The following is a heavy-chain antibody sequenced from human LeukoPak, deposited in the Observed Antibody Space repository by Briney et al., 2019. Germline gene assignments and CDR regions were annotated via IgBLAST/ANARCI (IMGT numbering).Heavy chain of an antibody. CDR3: GKADSYYDLLTCFDS. CDR2: VSGSGTIT. Sequence: GGSLRLSCAASGFTFSSYAMNWVRQAPGKGLEWVSTVSGSGTITYYAGSVKGRFTISRDNPKNTLYLQMNSLRAEDTAVYYCGKADSYYDLLTCFDSWGQGTLVTVSS. J-gene: IGHJ4*02. D-gene: IGHD3-9*01. CDR1: GFTFSSYA. V-gene: IGHV3-23*01.